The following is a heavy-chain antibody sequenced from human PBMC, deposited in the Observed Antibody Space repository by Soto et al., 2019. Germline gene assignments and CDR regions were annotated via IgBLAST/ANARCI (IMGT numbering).Heavy chain of an antibody. CDR3: ARVGCSSTSCYGDYYYYGMDV. Sequence: SETLSLTCTVSGGSISSYDWSWIRQPPGKGLEWIGYIYYSGSTNYNPSLKSRVTISVDTSKNQFSLKLSSVTAADTAVYYCARVGCSSTSCYGDYYYYGMDVWGQGTTVTVSS. D-gene: IGHD2-2*01. J-gene: IGHJ6*02. CDR1: GGSISSYD. V-gene: IGHV4-59*01. CDR2: IYYSGST.